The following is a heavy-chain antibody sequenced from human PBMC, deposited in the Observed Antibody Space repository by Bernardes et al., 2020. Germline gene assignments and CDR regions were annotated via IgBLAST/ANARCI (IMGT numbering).Heavy chain of an antibody. D-gene: IGHD3-16*02. CDR2: ISGSGGST. CDR3: AKVPRYDYIWGSYPDY. J-gene: IGHJ4*02. Sequence: GGSLRLCCAASGFTFNSYAMSWVRQAPGKGLEWVSAISGSGGSTYYADSVKGRFTISRDNSKNTLYLQMNSLRAEDTAVYYCAKVPRYDYIWGSYPDYWGQGTLVIVSS. V-gene: IGHV3-23*01. CDR1: GFTFNSYA.